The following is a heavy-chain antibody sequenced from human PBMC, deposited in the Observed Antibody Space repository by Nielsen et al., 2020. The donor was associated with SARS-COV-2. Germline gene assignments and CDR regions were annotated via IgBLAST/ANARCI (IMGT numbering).Heavy chain of an antibody. D-gene: IGHD2-2*01. Sequence: GGSLRLSCAASGFTFSSYAMHWVRQAPGKGLEWVAVISYDGSNKYYADSVKGRFTISRDNSKNTLYLQMDSLRAEDTAVYYCAKGSDCSSTSCPGDYYYGMDVWGQGTTVTVSS. CDR2: ISYDGSNK. J-gene: IGHJ6*02. CDR1: GFTFSSYA. CDR3: AKGSDCSSTSCPGDYYYGMDV. V-gene: IGHV3-30*04.